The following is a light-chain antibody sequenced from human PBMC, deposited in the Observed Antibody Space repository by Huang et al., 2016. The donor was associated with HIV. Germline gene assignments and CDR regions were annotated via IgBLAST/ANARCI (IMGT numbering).Light chain of an antibody. Sequence: DIVLTQSPATLSLSPGERSTVSCRTSQSVSTFLAWYQHKPGQAPRLLIFDASNRASGVPARFSGTGAGTDFTLTISSLEPSDVAVYYCQQHSYLPITFGRGTRLE. CDR3: QQHSYLPIT. CDR2: DAS. J-gene: IGKJ5*01. V-gene: IGKV3-11*01. CDR1: QSVSTF.